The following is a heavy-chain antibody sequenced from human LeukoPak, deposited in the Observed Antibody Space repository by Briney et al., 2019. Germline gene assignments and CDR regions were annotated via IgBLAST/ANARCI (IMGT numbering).Heavy chain of an antibody. CDR1: GASISSYY. Sequence: SETLSLTCTVSGASISSYYCNWIRQPPGKGLEWIGYIYYSGTTNYNPSLKSRVTISVDTSKNQFSLKLSSVTAADTAVYYCAGSPPGSGSSWFDPWGQGTLVTVSS. J-gene: IGHJ5*02. CDR2: IYYSGTT. V-gene: IGHV4-59*01. CDR3: AGSPPGSGSSWFDP. D-gene: IGHD3-10*01.